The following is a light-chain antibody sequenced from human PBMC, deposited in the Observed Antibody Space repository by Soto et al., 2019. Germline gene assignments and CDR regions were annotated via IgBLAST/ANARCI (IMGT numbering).Light chain of an antibody. J-gene: IGKJ4*01. Sequence: DIQMTQSPSSLSASVGDRVTITCQASQNINNYLNWYQQKPGKAPKLLIYATSTLQSGVPSRFSGSGSGTEFTLTISSLQAEDFATYFCQESYTSPAVSFGGGTKVEIK. CDR3: QESYTSPAVS. V-gene: IGKV1-39*01. CDR1: QNINNY. CDR2: ATS.